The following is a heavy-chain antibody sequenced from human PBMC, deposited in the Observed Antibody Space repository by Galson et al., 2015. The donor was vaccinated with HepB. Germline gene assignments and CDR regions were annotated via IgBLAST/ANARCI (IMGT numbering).Heavy chain of an antibody. CDR3: ARSLGSSWPFDY. V-gene: IGHV3-66*01. CDR1: GFTVSSNY. CDR2: IYSGGST. J-gene: IGHJ4*02. D-gene: IGHD6-13*01. Sequence: SLRLSCAASGFTVSSNYMSWVRQAPGKGLEWVSVIYSGGSTYYADSVKGRFTISRDNSKNTLYLQMNSLRAEDTAVYYCARSLGSSWPFDYWGQGTLVTVSS.